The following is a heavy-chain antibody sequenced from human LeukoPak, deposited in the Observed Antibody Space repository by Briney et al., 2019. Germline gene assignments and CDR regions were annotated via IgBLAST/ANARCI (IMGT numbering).Heavy chain of an antibody. CDR1: GYTFISYY. D-gene: IGHD4-17*01. V-gene: IGHV1-46*01. Sequence: ASVKVSCKASGYTFISYYMHWVRQAPGQGLEWMGIINPSGGSTSYAQKFQGRVTMTRDTSTSTVYMELSSLRSEDTAVYYCARDRDGDYDTYYFDYWGQGTLVTVSS. CDR3: ARDRDGDYDTYYFDY. CDR2: INPSGGST. J-gene: IGHJ4*02.